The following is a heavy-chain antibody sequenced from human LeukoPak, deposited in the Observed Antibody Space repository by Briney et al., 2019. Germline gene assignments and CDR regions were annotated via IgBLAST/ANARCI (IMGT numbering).Heavy chain of an antibody. V-gene: IGHV4-59*01. Sequence: PSETLSLTCTVSGGSISSYYWSWIRQPPGKGLEWIGYIYYSGSTNYNPSLKSRVTISVDTSKNQFSLKLSSVTAADTAVYYCARGGYSGYDFAASDIWGQGTMVTVSS. CDR3: ARGGYSGYDFAASDI. CDR1: GGSISSYY. J-gene: IGHJ3*02. CDR2: IYYSGST. D-gene: IGHD5-12*01.